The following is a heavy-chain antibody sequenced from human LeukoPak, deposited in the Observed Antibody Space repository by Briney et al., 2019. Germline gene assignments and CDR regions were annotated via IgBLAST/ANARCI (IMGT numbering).Heavy chain of an antibody. J-gene: IGHJ4*02. CDR3: ARPPSHCGGVCYRFDY. V-gene: IGHV5-51*01. CDR1: GYSFTSYW. Sequence: GESLKISCKGSGYSFTSYWIGWVRQMPGKGLEWMGIIYPGDSDTRYSPSFQGQVTISADKSISTAYLQWSSLKASDTAMYYCARPPSHCGGVCYRFDYWGQGTLVTVSS. D-gene: IGHD2-21*02. CDR2: IYPGDSDT.